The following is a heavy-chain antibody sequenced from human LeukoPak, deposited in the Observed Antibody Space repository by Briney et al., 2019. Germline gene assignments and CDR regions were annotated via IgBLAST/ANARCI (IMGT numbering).Heavy chain of an antibody. Sequence: GGSLRLSCAASGFTFSSYSMNWVRQAPGKGLEWVSSISSSSYIYYADSVKGRFTISRDNAKNSLYLQMNSLRAEDTAVYYCARDGGADYYDSSGYNDSYYYYYYYMDVWGKGTTVTVSS. V-gene: IGHV3-21*01. D-gene: IGHD3-22*01. CDR2: ISSSSYI. J-gene: IGHJ6*03. CDR1: GFTFSSYS. CDR3: ARDGGADYYDSSGYNDSYYYYYYYMDV.